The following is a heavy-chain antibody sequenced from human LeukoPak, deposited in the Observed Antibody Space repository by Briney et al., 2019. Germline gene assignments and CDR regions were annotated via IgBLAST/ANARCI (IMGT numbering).Heavy chain of an antibody. D-gene: IGHD3-22*01. J-gene: IGHJ1*01. V-gene: IGHV4-34*01. CDR1: GGSFSGYY. CDR2: IYYSGST. Sequence: SETLSLTCAVYGGSFSGYYWSWIRQPPGKGLEWIGSIYYSGSTYYNPSLKSRVTISVDTSKNQFSLKLSSVTAADTAVYYCARHLRYYDTIQHWGQGTLVTVSS. CDR3: ARHLRYYDTIQH.